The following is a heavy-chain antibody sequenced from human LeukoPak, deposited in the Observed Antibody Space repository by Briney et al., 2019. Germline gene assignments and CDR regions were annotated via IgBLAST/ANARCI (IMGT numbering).Heavy chain of an antibody. J-gene: IGHJ5*02. V-gene: IGHV3-7*01. Sequence: GGSLRLSCAASGFNFSNSWMTWVRQTPGKGLEWVANIRQNGRDKYYVDSVKGRFTISRDNAKNSLYLQMNSLRAEDTAVYYCARGPGGFHPWGQGTLVTVSS. D-gene: IGHD7-27*01. CDR1: GFNFSNSW. CDR3: ARGPGGFHP. CDR2: IRQNGRDK.